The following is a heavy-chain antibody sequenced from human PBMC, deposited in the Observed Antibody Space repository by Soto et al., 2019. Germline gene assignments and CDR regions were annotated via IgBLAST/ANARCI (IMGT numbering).Heavy chain of an antibody. CDR1: GGTFSSYA. CDR2: IIPIFGTA. D-gene: IGHD4-17*01. Sequence: SVKVSCKASGGTFSSYAISWVRQAPGQGLEWMGGIIPIFGTANYAQKFQGRVTITADESTSTAYMELNSLRSEDTAVYYCARDGRAHDYGGKYSNYWGQGTLVTVSS. CDR3: ARDGRAHDYGGKYSNY. V-gene: IGHV1-69*13. J-gene: IGHJ4*02.